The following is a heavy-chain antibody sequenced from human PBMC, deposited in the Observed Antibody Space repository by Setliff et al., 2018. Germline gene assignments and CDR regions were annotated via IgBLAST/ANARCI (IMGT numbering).Heavy chain of an antibody. CDR3: ARERQGGFLEWSPLDP. CDR2: IYHNGNT. V-gene: IGHV4-59*12. CDR1: GGSISPYF. J-gene: IGHJ5*02. D-gene: IGHD3-3*01. Sequence: SETLSLTCTVSGGSISPYFWSWIRQSPGKGLEWIGYIYHNGNTNFNPSLKTRVTMSVDTSKNQFALHLTSVTAADTARYFCARERQGGFLEWSPLDPWGQGILVTVSS.